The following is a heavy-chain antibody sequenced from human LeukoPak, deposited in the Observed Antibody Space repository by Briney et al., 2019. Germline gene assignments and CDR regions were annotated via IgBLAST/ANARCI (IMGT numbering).Heavy chain of an antibody. CDR2: IYYSGST. Sequence: SETLSLTCTVSGGSISSSSYYWGWIRQPPGKGLEWIGSIYYSGSTYYNPSLKSRVTISVDTSKNQFSLKLSSVTAADTAVYYCARDQTGYSSGWYPLDWGQGTLVTVSS. CDR1: GGSISSSSYY. J-gene: IGHJ4*02. D-gene: IGHD6-19*01. CDR3: ARDQTGYSSGWYPLD. V-gene: IGHV4-39*07.